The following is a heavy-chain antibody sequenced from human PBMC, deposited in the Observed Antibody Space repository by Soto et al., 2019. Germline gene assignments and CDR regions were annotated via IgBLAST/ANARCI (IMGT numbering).Heavy chain of an antibody. D-gene: IGHD3-22*01. V-gene: IGHV3-23*01. CDR3: AKTSGYYDY. Sequence: GGSLRLSCAASGFTFSSYAMSWVRQAPGQGLEWVSRITVSGGTYYADSVKGRFTISRDNSKNTLYLQMNSLRAEDTAVYYCAKTSGYYDYWGQGTLVTVSS. J-gene: IGHJ4*02. CDR1: GFTFSSYA. CDR2: ITVSGGT.